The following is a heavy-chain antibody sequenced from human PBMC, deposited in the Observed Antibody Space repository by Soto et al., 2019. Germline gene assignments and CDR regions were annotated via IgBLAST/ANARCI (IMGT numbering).Heavy chain of an antibody. CDR3: AGVGVTTNLRMPGMGHHYYGLDV. V-gene: IGHV1-69*12. CDR1: GGTFSSYT. CDR2: ISPIFNTT. Sequence: QAHLEQSGAAVKKPGSSVKVSCKASGGTFSSYTITWVRQAPGQGLEWMGGISPIFNTTNYAQRFQDRVTMTADESTTSAYVELSSLTSQYTAVYYCAGVGVTTNLRMPGMGHHYYGLDVWGQGTTVTVSS. D-gene: IGHD4-4*01. J-gene: IGHJ6*02.